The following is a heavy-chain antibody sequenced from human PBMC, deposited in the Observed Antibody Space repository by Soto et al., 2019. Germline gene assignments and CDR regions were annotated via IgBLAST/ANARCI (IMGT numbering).Heavy chain of an antibody. V-gene: IGHV4-59*01. CDR3: SRVFGAYWYFDY. CDR2: ISNSGGT. Sequence: QVQLQESGPGLVKPSETLSLTCTVSGDSISSYYWSWVRQPPGQGLEWIGYISNSGGTNVNPSLKGRVTLPVDSSMNQFSLRLRSVTAADTAVYFCSRVFGAYWYFDYWGRGTLVTVSS. CDR1: GDSISSYY. D-gene: IGHD2-8*02. J-gene: IGHJ4*02.